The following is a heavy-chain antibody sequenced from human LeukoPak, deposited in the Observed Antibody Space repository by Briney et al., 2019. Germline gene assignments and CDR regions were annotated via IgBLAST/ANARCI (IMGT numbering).Heavy chain of an antibody. Sequence: PGESLKISCQGSGYRFTTYWIGWVRQMPGKGLEWMGIIYPGDSDTRYSPSFQGQVTISADKSISTAYLQWSSLKASDTAMYYCATSSGLIAVTATGIFDYWGQGTLVTVSS. V-gene: IGHV5-51*01. CDR1: GYRFTTYW. CDR2: IYPGDSDT. J-gene: IGHJ4*02. CDR3: ATSSGLIAVTATGIFDY. D-gene: IGHD6-19*01.